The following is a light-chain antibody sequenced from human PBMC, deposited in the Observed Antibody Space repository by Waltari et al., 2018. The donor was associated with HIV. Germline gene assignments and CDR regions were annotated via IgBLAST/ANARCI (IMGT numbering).Light chain of an antibody. V-gene: IGKV4-1*01. CDR3: QQYYSTPYT. Sequence: DIVMTQSPDSLAVSLGERATINCKSSQSVLYNSNNKNYLAWYQQKPGQPPKLRIYWASTRESGVPDRFSGSGSETDFTLTISSLQAEDVAVYYCQQYYSTPYTFGQGTKLEIK. CDR2: WAS. J-gene: IGKJ2*01. CDR1: QSVLYNSNNKNY.